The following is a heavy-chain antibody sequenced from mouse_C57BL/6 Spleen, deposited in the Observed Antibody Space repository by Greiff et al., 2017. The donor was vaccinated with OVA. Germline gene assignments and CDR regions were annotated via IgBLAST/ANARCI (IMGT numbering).Heavy chain of an antibody. Sequence: EVKLMESGGDLVKPGGSLKLSCAASGFTFSSYGMSWVRQTPDKRLEWVATISSGGSYTYYPDSVKGRFTISRDNAKNTLYLQMSSLKSEDTAMYYCARHYSNYLDYWGQGTSVTVSS. CDR1: GFTFSSYG. D-gene: IGHD2-5*01. V-gene: IGHV5-6*01. CDR3: ARHYSNYLDY. J-gene: IGHJ4*01. CDR2: ISSGGSYT.